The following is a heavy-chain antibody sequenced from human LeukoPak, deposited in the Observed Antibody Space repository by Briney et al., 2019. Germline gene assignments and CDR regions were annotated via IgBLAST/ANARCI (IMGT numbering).Heavy chain of an antibody. V-gene: IGHV3-15*01. Sequence: SGGSLRLSCVASGLTFSDAWMSWVRQAPGKGLESVGRIKSNSEGGTIDYGAPVKGRFTISRDESTNTLFLQMNSLKTEDTAVYYCTSGGGTMDFWGQGTLVTVSS. D-gene: IGHD2-15*01. CDR2: IKSNSEGGTI. CDR1: GLTFSDAW. CDR3: TSGGGTMDF. J-gene: IGHJ4*02.